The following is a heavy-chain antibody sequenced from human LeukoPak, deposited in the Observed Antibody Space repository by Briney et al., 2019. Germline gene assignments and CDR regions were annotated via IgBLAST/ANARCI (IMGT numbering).Heavy chain of an antibody. CDR3: ARCFSSRVTAITPYYYYMDV. D-gene: IGHD1-14*01. V-gene: IGHV4-61*01. CDR2: IYYSGST. Sequence: SETLSLTWTVSGGSISSSSYYWRWIRQPSGKGREWIGYIYYSGSTNYNPSLKSRVTISVDTSKNQFSLKLSSVTAADTAVYYCARCFSSRVTAITPYYYYMDVWGKGTTVTISS. J-gene: IGHJ6*03. CDR1: GGSISSSSYY.